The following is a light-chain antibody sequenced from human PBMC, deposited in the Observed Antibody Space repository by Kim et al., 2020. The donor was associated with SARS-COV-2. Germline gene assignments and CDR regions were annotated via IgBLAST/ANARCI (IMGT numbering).Light chain of an antibody. CDR3: NSRDSSGNHWV. CDR1: SLRSYY. J-gene: IGLJ3*02. CDR2: GKN. V-gene: IGLV3-19*01. Sequence: ALGQTVRITCQGDSLRSYYASWYQQKTGQAHVLVIYGKNNRPSGIPDRFAGSSSGNTASLTITGAQAEDEADYYCNSRDSSGNHWVFGGGTKLTVL.